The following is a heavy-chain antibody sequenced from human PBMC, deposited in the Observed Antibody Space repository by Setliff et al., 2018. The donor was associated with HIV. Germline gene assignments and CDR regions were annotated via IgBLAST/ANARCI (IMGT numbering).Heavy chain of an antibody. CDR2: ISIRSGNT. CDR1: GYSFTTSG. Sequence: ASVKVSCKASGYSFTTSGVSWVRQAPGQGLEWMGWISIRSGNTNYAQKFQGRVTMTTDTSTSTAYMGLRSLRSDDTAVHYCARDGPKNTEAAPGYWGQGTLVTVSS. V-gene: IGHV1-18*01. CDR3: ARDGPKNTEAAPGY. D-gene: IGHD6-6*01. J-gene: IGHJ4*02.